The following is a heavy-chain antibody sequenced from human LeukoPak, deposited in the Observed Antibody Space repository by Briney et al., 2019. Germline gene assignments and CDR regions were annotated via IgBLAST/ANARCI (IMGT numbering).Heavy chain of an antibody. Sequence: PSETLSLTCTVSGGSISSYYWSWIRQPPGQGLEWIGYIFHTGTTNYNPSLKSRVTISVDTSKKQFSLKLSSVTAADTAVYYCARDLGWGSGYYYWGQGTLVTVSS. CDR3: ARDLGWGSGYYY. J-gene: IGHJ4*02. CDR1: GGSISSYY. D-gene: IGHD3-22*01. V-gene: IGHV4-59*01. CDR2: IFHTGTT.